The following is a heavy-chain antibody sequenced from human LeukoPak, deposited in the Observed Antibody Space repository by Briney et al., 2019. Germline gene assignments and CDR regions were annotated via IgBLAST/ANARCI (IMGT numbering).Heavy chain of an antibody. D-gene: IGHD2-15*01. J-gene: IGHJ4*02. CDR2: INSDGSWT. Sequence: GGSLRLSCAASGFTFSSYSMNWVRQAPGKGLEWVSHINSDGSWTSYADSVKGRFTISKDNAKNTVYLQMNSLRVEDTAVYYCARGRPHGNDYWGQGTLVTVSS. CDR1: GFTFSSYS. V-gene: IGHV3-74*01. CDR3: ARGRPHGNDY.